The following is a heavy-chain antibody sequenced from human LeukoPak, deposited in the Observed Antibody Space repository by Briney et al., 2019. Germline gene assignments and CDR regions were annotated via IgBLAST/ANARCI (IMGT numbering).Heavy chain of an antibody. CDR2: FYTSGST. CDR1: GGSISTGTYY. J-gene: IGHJ4*02. D-gene: IGHD6-13*01. V-gene: IGHV4-61*02. CDR3: ARGCDAAPFEY. Sequence: SETLSLTCTVSGGSISTGTYYWSWIRQPAGEGLEWIGRFYTSGSTNYNPSLKSRVTISVDKSKNQFSLNLISVTAADTAVYYCARGCDAAPFEYWGQGTLVTVSS.